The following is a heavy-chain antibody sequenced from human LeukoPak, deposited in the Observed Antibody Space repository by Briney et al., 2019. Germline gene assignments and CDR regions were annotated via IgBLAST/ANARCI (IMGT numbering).Heavy chain of an antibody. D-gene: IGHD4-17*01. V-gene: IGHV4-59*01. J-gene: IGHJ4*02. CDR3: ARSGTVTNFDY. Sequence: SETLSLTCTVSGGAISSYYWSWIRQPPGKGPEWIAYIHYSGNTNYSPSLKSRVTISVDTSKNQFSLRLTSVTAADTAVYYCARSGTVTNFDYWGQGTLVSVSS. CDR2: IHYSGNT. CDR1: GGAISSYY.